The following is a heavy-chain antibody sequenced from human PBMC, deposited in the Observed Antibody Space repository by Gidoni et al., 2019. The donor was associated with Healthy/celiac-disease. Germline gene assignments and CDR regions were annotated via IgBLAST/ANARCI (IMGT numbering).Heavy chain of an antibody. J-gene: IGHJ5*02. CDR3: ARTPYFGELLPHNWFDP. D-gene: IGHD3-10*01. V-gene: IGHV4-61*02. CDR2: IYTSGST. CDR1: GGSISSGSYY. Sequence: QVQLQESGPGLVKPSQTLSLTCTVSGGSISSGSYYWSWIRQPAGKGLEWIGRIYTSGSTNYNPSLKSRVTISVDTSKNQFSLKLSSVTAADTAVYYCARTPYFGELLPHNWFDPWGQGTLVTVSS.